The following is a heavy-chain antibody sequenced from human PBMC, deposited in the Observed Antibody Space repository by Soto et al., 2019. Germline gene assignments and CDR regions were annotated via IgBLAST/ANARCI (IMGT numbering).Heavy chain of an antibody. CDR1: GGSINTFY. CDR3: AREGSYSAYNFAHGIQLWSFDF. CDR2: IFSSGST. V-gene: IGHV4-4*07. D-gene: IGHD5-12*01. J-gene: IGHJ4*02. Sequence: PSETLSLTCTVSGGSINTFYWIWVRRPAGEGLEWIGRIFSSGSTSFNPSLESRVAMSVDTSKNHFSLNLSSVTAADMAVYYCAREGSYSAYNFAHGIQLWSFDFWGQGALVTVSS.